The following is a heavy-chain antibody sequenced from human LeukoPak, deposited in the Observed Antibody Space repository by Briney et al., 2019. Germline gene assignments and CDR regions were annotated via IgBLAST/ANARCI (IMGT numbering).Heavy chain of an antibody. CDR3: ARDQDYDILTGYTEACDY. CDR2: ISYDGSNK. J-gene: IGHJ4*02. CDR1: GFTFSSYG. Sequence: GGSLRLSCAASGFTFSSYGMHWVRQAPGKGLEWVAVISYDGSNKYYADSVKGRFTISRDNSKNTLYLQMNSLRAEDTAVYYCARDQDYDILTGYTEACDYWGQGTLVTVSS. D-gene: IGHD3-9*01. V-gene: IGHV3-30*03.